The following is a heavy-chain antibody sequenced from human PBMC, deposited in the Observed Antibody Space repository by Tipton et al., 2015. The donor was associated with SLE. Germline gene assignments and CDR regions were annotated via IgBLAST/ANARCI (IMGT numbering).Heavy chain of an antibody. CDR1: GASIRSGGVY. V-gene: IGHV4-61*02. J-gene: IGHJ4*02. CDR2: VYSSGST. D-gene: IGHD1-26*01. CDR3: ARGGGSYYDY. Sequence: TLSLTCTVSGASIRSGGVYWNWNRQHPGKGLEWSGRVYSSGSTIYNPSIKSRITLSLDTSKNQFSLRVNSVTAADTAVYYCARGGGSYYDYWGQGTLVTVSS.